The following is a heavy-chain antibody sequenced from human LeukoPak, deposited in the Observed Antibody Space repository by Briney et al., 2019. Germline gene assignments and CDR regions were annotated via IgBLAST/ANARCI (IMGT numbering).Heavy chain of an antibody. Sequence: ASVKVSCKASGYTFTSYYMHWVRQAPGQGLEWMGIINPSGGSTSYAQKFQGRVTMTRDMSTSTVYMELSSLRSDDTAVYYCARDPLVAAAPLRADHPFDYWGQGTLVTVSS. CDR1: GYTFTSYY. CDR2: INPSGGST. J-gene: IGHJ4*02. D-gene: IGHD6-13*01. V-gene: IGHV1-46*01. CDR3: ARDPLVAAAPLRADHPFDY.